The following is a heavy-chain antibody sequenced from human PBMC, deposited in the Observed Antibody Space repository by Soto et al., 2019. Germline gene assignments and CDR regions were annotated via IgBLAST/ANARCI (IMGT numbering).Heavy chain of an antibody. CDR3: AAAGRLPYYYGMDV. CDR2: IVVGSGNT. Sequence: ASVKVSCKASGFTFTSSAVQWVRQARGQRLEWIGWIVVGSGNTNYAQKFQERVTITRDMSTSTAYTELSSLRSEDTAVYYCAAAGRLPYYYGMDVWGQGTTVTVSS. D-gene: IGHD1-26*01. CDR1: GFTFTSSA. J-gene: IGHJ6*02. V-gene: IGHV1-58*01.